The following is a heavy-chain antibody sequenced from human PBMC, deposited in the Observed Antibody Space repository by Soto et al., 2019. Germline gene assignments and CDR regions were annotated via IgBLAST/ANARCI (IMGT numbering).Heavy chain of an antibody. CDR1: GGSFSGYY. D-gene: IGHD3-10*01. V-gene: IGHV4-34*01. Sequence: QVQLQQWGAGLLKPSETLSLTCAVYGGSFSGYYWSWIRQPPGKGLEWIGEINHSGSTNYNPSLKSRVTISVDMSKNQFSLKLSSVTAADTAVYYCARAAAIYYGSGTAFDYWGQGTLVTVSS. CDR3: ARAAAIYYGSGTAFDY. J-gene: IGHJ4*02. CDR2: INHSGST.